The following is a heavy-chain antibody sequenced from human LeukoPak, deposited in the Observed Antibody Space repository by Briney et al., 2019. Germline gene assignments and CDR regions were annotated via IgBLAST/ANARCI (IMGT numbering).Heavy chain of an antibody. V-gene: IGHV3-21*01. D-gene: IGHD1-26*01. CDR1: GFTSSSYS. J-gene: IGHJ4*02. Sequence: KSGGSLRLSCAASGFTSSSYSMNWVRQAPGKGLEWVSSISSSSSYIYYADSVKGRFTISRDNAKNSLYLQMNSLRAEDTAVYYCARDVKGGSYLVFDYWGQGTLVTVSS. CDR3: ARDVKGGSYLVFDY. CDR2: ISSSSSYI.